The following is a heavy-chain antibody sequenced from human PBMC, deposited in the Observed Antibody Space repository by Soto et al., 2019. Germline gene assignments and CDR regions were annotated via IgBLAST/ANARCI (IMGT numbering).Heavy chain of an antibody. Sequence: SETLSLTCTVSGGSISSYYWSWIRQPPGKGLEWIGYIYYSGSTNYNPSLKSRVTISVDTSKNQFSLKLSSVTAADTAVYYCARYYGSGKFDPWGQGTLVTVSS. J-gene: IGHJ5*02. V-gene: IGHV4-59*01. CDR1: GGSISSYY. CDR3: ARYYGSGKFDP. D-gene: IGHD3-10*01. CDR2: IYYSGST.